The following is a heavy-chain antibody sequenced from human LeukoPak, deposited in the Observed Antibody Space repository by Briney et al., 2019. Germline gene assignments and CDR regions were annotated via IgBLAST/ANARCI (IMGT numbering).Heavy chain of an antibody. V-gene: IGHV1-18*01. CDR1: GYTFTTYG. Sequence: ASVKVSCKSSGYTFTTYGISWLRQAPGQGLEWMGWISPDKGNTDYAQKFQGRRTVTTDTSTSTAYLELRSLRSDDTAVYYCARDTDRGGAFDIWGQGTMVTVSS. CDR3: ARDTDRGGAFDI. CDR2: ISPDKGNT. J-gene: IGHJ3*02. D-gene: IGHD3-10*01.